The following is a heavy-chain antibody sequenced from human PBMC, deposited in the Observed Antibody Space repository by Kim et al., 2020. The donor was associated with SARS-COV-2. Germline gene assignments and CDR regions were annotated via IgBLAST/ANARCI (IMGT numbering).Heavy chain of an antibody. V-gene: IGHV3-7*01. D-gene: IGHD5-18*01. CDR2: MDKDGREI. CDR3: ARFRGYSNADPPAY. Sequence: GGSLRLSCAASGFRFNMYWMSWVRQAPGRGLEWVANMDKDGREIYYVDSVKGRFTISRDNAQNSVFLQMNSLRVEDTAVYYCARFRGYSNADPPAYWGRGTQVTVSS. J-gene: IGHJ4*02. CDR1: GFRFNMYW.